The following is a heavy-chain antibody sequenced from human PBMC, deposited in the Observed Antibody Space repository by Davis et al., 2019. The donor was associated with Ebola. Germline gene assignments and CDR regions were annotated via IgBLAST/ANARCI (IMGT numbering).Heavy chain of an antibody. D-gene: IGHD6-19*01. CDR2: IYRDGSEK. J-gene: IGHJ4*02. V-gene: IGHV3-7*03. Sequence: GESLKISCAASGFTFDNFWMSWVRQAPGKGLEWVANIYRDGSEKYYVDSVKGRFTISRDNTKNSLYLQMNSLRAEDTAVYFCARGVAVGGFYFEYWGQRTLVTVSS. CDR1: GFTFDNFW. CDR3: ARGVAVGGFYFEY.